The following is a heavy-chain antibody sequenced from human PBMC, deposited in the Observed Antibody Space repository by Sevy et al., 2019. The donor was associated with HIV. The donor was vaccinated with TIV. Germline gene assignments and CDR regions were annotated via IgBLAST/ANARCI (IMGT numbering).Heavy chain of an antibody. CDR2: IYYNDHI. CDR1: GGSITSLY. J-gene: IGHJ4*02. V-gene: IGHV4-59*08. D-gene: IGHD1-26*01. Sequence: HSVTMSLTCTVSGGSITSLYWNWIRQPRGKGLGWIANIYYNDHINYNPSLKSRVTLSLDTSKNQFSLRLSSVTAADTAMYYCAGENAWGRGYSWGQGTLVTVSS. CDR3: AGENAWGRGYS.